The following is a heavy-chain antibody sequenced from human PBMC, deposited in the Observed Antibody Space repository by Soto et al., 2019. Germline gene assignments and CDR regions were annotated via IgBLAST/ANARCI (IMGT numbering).Heavy chain of an antibody. D-gene: IGHD2-21*02. CDR2: IYYSGFT. J-gene: IGHJ5*02. V-gene: IGHV4-31*03. CDR3: ARIVVTANNYFDP. Sequence: SETLSLTCTVSGGSISSGDYYWSWIRQHPGKGLEWIGYIYYSGFTKYNPSLKSRVTISIDTSRNQFSLNLTSVTAADTAVYYCARIVVTANNYFDPWGQGTLVTVYS. CDR1: GGSISSGDYY.